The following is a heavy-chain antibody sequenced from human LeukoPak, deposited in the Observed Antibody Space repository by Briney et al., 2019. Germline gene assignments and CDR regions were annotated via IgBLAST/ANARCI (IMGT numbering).Heavy chain of an antibody. D-gene: IGHD5-12*01. CDR2: ISANNGNT. V-gene: IGHV1-18*01. J-gene: IGHJ4*02. CDR1: GYTFTNYG. CDR3: ARDGHIVTTIREVH. Sequence: GASVKVSCKASGYTFTNYGICWVRQAPGQGLEWMGCISANNGNTNYAQKLQGRVTMTTDTSTSTAYMELRSLRSDDTAVYYCARDGHIVTTIREVHWGQGTLVTVSS.